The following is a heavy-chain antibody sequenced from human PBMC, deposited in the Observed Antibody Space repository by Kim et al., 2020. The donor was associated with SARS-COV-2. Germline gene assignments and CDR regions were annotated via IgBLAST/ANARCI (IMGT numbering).Heavy chain of an antibody. J-gene: IGHJ4*02. Sequence: GGSLRLSCVASGFSFSTYGMHWVRQPPGKGLEWVAIIWYDGSNKYYADSVKGRFTISRDNSKNTLYLEMNSLRAEDTAVYYCGKDRGAGAGIDYWGQGTLVTVSS. D-gene: IGHD6-19*01. V-gene: IGHV3-33*06. CDR3: GKDRGAGAGIDY. CDR2: IWYDGSNK. CDR1: GFSFSTYG.